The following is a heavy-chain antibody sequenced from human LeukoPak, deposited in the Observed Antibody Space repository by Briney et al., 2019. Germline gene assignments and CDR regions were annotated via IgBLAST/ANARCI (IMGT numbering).Heavy chain of an antibody. CDR2: IVAMFNTA. CDR3: ARGPYTSDGSGCYYYYMDV. CDR1: GDTLNNYA. V-gene: IGHV1-69*06. D-gene: IGHD6-25*01. J-gene: IGHJ6*03. Sequence: SVKVSCKTSGDTLNNYAINWVRQAPGQGPVWMGRIVAMFNTATYAPRLQGRLTITADISTSTVYMELRSLTSDDTAVYYCARGPYTSDGSGCYYYYMDVWGKGTSVIVSS.